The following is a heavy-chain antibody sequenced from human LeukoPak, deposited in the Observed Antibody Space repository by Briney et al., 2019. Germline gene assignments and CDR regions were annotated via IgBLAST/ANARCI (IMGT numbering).Heavy chain of an antibody. J-gene: IGHJ4*02. Sequence: AGRSLRLSCAASGFTFSSYGMHWVRQAPGKGLEWVAFISHVGRNKFYADSVRGRFTISRDNSKNTLYVQMNSLRPEDTAVYYCSIGQATSDTAEFDHWGQGTLVTVTS. CDR2: ISHVGRNK. CDR3: SIGQATSDTAEFDH. CDR1: GFTFSSYG. V-gene: IGHV3-30*03.